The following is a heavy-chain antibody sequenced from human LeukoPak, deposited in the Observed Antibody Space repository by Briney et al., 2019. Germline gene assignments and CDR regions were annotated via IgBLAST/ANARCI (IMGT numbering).Heavy chain of an antibody. Sequence: PSQTLSLTCTVSGGSISSGDYYWSWIRQPPGKGLEWIGYIYYSGSTYYNPSLQSRVTISVDTSKNQFSLKLSSVTAADTAVYYCARAALDYYGSGGFDPWGQGTLVTVSS. CDR1: GGSISSGDYY. CDR2: IYYSGST. CDR3: ARAALDYYGSGGFDP. V-gene: IGHV4-30-4*01. J-gene: IGHJ5*02. D-gene: IGHD3-10*01.